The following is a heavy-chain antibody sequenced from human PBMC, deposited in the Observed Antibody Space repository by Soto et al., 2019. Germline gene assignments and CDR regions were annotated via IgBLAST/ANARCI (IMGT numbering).Heavy chain of an antibody. CDR1: GFTFSDYS. CDR2: ISRSGSSI. CDR3: ARDLGYYDSSGYFDY. V-gene: IGHV3-11*01. D-gene: IGHD3-22*01. Sequence: GGSLRLSCAASGFTFSDYSMSWIRQAPGKGLEWVSYISRSGSSIYYTDSVKGRFTISRDNAKNSLYLQLNSLRAEDTAVYYCARDLGYYDSSGYFDYWGQGTLVTVSS. J-gene: IGHJ4*02.